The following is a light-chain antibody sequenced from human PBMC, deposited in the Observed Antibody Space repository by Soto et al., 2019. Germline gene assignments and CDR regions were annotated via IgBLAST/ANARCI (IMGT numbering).Light chain of an antibody. Sequence: EIVLTQSPGTLSLSPGERATLSCRASQTVNNNYVAWYQQKPGQAPRLLIFRASNKATGIPDRFSCSGSGPEFILTISELEPEDSGIYHSHQHGGSPETFGQGTKVEVK. J-gene: IGKJ1*01. CDR3: HQHGGSPET. CDR2: RAS. CDR1: QTVNNNY. V-gene: IGKV3-20*01.